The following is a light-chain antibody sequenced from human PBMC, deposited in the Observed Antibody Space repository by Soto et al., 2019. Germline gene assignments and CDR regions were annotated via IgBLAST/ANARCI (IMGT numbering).Light chain of an antibody. J-gene: IGKJ4*01. Sequence: EIVMTQPPATLSVSPGERATLSCRASQSVSSNLAWYQQKPGQAPRLLIYGASTRATGIPARFSGSGSGTEFTLTISSLQSEDFAVYYCQQYKNWPRTFGGGTKVEIK. CDR1: QSVSSN. V-gene: IGKV3-15*01. CDR3: QQYKNWPRT. CDR2: GAS.